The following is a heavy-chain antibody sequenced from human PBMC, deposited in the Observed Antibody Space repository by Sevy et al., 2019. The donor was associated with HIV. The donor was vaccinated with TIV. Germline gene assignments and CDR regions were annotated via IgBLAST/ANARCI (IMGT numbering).Heavy chain of an antibody. V-gene: IGHV3-11*06. CDR2: ISSRSSYS. D-gene: IGHD3-3*01. J-gene: IGHJ4*02. CDR1: GFTLSDYY. CDR3: ARAASNYDFWSGYQPDYSDY. Sequence: LGGSLRLSCAASGFTLSDYYMSWIRQAPGKGLEWVSYISSRSSYSNYADSVKGRFTISRDNAKNSLYLQMNSLRAEDTAVYYCARAASNYDFWSGYQPDYSDYWGQGTLVTVSS.